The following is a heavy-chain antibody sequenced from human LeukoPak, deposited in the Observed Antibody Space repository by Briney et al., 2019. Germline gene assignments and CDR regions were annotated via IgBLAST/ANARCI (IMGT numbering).Heavy chain of an antibody. Sequence: ASVKVSCKASGYTFTSYYMHWLRQAPGQGLEWMGIINPSGGSTSYAQKFQSRVTMTRDTSTSTVYMELSSLRSEDTAVYYCARAVKEYYYGSGSPSSEYYFDYWGQGTLVTVSS. CDR1: GYTFTSYY. CDR2: INPSGGST. V-gene: IGHV1-46*01. D-gene: IGHD3-10*01. J-gene: IGHJ4*02. CDR3: ARAVKEYYYGSGSPSSEYYFDY.